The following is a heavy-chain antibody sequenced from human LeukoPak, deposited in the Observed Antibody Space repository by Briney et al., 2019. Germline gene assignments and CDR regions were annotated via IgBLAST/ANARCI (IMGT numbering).Heavy chain of an antibody. J-gene: IGHJ6*02. CDR1: GFTFSSYG. CDR2: IWYDGSNK. Sequence: GGSLRLSCAASGFTFSSYGMHWVRQAPGKGLEWVAVIWYDGSNKYYADSVKGRFTISRDNSKNTLYLQMNSLRAEDTAVYYCARDRTAMVNYYYGMDVWGQGTTVTVSS. CDR3: ARDRTAMVNYYYGMDV. D-gene: IGHD5-18*01. V-gene: IGHV3-30*19.